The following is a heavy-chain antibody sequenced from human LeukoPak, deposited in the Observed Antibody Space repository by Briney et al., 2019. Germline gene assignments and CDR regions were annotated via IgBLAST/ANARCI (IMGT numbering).Heavy chain of an antibody. D-gene: IGHD1-20*01. J-gene: IGHJ4*02. V-gene: IGHV4-39*07. Sequence: SETLSLTCSVSGGPICSSNDHWAWIRQPPGKGLEWIGSFYYSGSTYYNPSLNSRVTISVDTSKNQFSLKVNSVTAADTAVYYCARDRDNLNYYVYWGRGTLVTVSS. CDR1: GGPICSSNDH. CDR2: FYYSGST. CDR3: ARDRDNLNYYVY.